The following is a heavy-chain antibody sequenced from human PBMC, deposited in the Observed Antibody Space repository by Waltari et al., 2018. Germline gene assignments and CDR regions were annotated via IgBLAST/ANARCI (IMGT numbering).Heavy chain of an antibody. V-gene: IGHV3-48*03. D-gene: IGHD3-22*01. CDR2: ISSSGSTI. J-gene: IGHJ4*02. Sequence: LPCAASGFTFSRYEMNCVRQAPGKGLEWVSYISSSGSTIYYADSVKGRFTISRDNAKNSLYLQMNSLRAEDTAVYYCARLRGYYYKFDYWGQGTLVTVSS. CDR1: GFTFSRYE. CDR3: ARLRGYYYKFDY.